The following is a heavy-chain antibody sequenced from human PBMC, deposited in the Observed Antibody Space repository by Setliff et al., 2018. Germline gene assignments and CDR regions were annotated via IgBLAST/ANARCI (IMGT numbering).Heavy chain of an antibody. CDR3: ARDRRIVGDRHAFDI. CDR2: IYYSGST. Sequence: SETLSLTCTVSGGSISSGGYYWSWIRQHPGKGLEWIGYIYYSGSTYYNPSLKSRVTISVDTSKNQSSLKLGSVTAADTAVYYCARDRRIVGDRHAFDIWGQGTMVTVSS. J-gene: IGHJ3*02. CDR1: GGSISSGGYY. D-gene: IGHD1-26*01. V-gene: IGHV4-31*03.